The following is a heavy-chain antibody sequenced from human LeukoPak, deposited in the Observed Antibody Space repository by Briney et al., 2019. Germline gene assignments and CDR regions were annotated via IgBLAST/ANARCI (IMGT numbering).Heavy chain of an antibody. V-gene: IGHV3-7*01. J-gene: IGHJ4*02. CDR1: GFPFSSYW. D-gene: IGHD3-10*01. CDR2: IKQDGSEK. Sequence: PGGPLRLSCAASGFPFSSYWMSGVRQAPGKGLEWLANIKQDGSEKYYVDSVKGRFTISRDNDKNSLYLQMNSLRAEDTAVYYCAREGSSSPGPVGYWGQGTLVTVSS. CDR3: AREGSSSPGPVGY.